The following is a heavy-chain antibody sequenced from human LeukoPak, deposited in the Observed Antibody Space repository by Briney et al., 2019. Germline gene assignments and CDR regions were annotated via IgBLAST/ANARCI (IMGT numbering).Heavy chain of an antibody. J-gene: IGHJ5*02. CDR2: IYYSGST. V-gene: IGHV4-39*02. CDR3: AREAPPGSGCFDP. D-gene: IGHD3-22*01. Sequence: PSETLSLTCTVSGGSISSSSYYWGWIRQPPGKGLEWIGSIYYSGSTYYNPSLKSRVTISVDTSKNQFSLKLSSVTAADTAVYYCAREAPPGSGCFDPWGQGTLVTVSS. CDR1: GGSISSSSYY.